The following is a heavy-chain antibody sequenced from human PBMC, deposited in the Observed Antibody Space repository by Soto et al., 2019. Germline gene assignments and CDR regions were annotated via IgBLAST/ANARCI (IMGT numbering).Heavy chain of an antibody. CDR2: ISGSGGST. D-gene: IGHD2-15*01. Sequence: EVQLLESGGGLVQPGGSLRLSCAASGFTFSSYAMSWVRQAPGKGLEWVSAISGSGGSTYYADSVKGRFTIYRDNSKNTRYLQMNSLRAEDTAVYYCAKDQGIVVVVAASPYHYYGMDVWSQGNTVTVSS. CDR3: AKDQGIVVVVAASPYHYYGMDV. V-gene: IGHV3-23*01. CDR1: GFTFSSYA. J-gene: IGHJ6*02.